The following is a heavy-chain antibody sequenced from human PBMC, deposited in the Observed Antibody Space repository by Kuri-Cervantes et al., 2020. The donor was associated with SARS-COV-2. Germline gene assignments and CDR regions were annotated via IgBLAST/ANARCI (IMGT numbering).Heavy chain of an antibody. CDR1: GGSISSHY. CDR2: IYYSGST. D-gene: IGHD2-8*01. CDR3: ATLPYCTNGVCYTYYYYYMDV. J-gene: IGHJ6*03. Sequence: GSLRLSCTVSGGSISSHYWSWIRQPPGMGLEWIGYIYYSGSTNYNPSLKSRVTISVDTSKNQFSLKLSSVTAADTAVYYCATLPYCTNGVCYTYYYYYMDVWGKGTTVTVSS. V-gene: IGHV4-59*11.